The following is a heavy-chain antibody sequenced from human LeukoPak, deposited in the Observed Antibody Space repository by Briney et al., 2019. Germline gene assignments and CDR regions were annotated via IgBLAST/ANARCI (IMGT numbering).Heavy chain of an antibody. CDR1: GGSISSSSYY. D-gene: IGHD3-3*01. V-gene: IGHV4-39*01. J-gene: IGHJ4*02. Sequence: PSETLSLTCTVSGGSISSSSYYWGWIRQPPGKGLEWIGSIYYSGSTYYNPSLKSRVTISVDTSKNQFSLKLSSVTAADTAVYYCARLLDFWGGYYFLNWGQGTLVTVSS. CDR3: ARLLDFWGGYYFLN. CDR2: IYYSGST.